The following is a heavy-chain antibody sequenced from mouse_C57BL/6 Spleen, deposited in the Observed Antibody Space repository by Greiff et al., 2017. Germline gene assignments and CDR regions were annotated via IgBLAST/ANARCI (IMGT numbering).Heavy chain of an antibody. D-gene: IGHD1-1*01. Sequence: QVTLKVSGPGILQPSQTLSLTCSFSGFSLSTFGMGVGWIRQPSGKGLEWLAHIWLDYDKYYNPALKRRLTITKDTSKNQVFLKIANVDTADTATYYCARVYGSSFYYFDYWGQGTTLTVSS. CDR3: ARVYGSSFYYFDY. J-gene: IGHJ2*01. CDR1: GFSLSTFGMG. V-gene: IGHV8-8*01. CDR2: IWLDYDK.